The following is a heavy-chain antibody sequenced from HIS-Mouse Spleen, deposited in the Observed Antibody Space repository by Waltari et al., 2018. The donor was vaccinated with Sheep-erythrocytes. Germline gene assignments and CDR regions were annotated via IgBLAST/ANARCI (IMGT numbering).Heavy chain of an antibody. CDR2: ISSNSSYI. Sequence: EVQLVESGGGLVKPGGSLRLSCAASGFTFSSYSMNWVRQAPGKGLGWVSSISSNSSYIYYADSVKGRFTISRDNAKNSLYLQMNSLRAEDTAVYYCARDTGTDAFDIWGQGTMVTVSS. D-gene: IGHD1-1*01. V-gene: IGHV3-21*01. CDR3: ARDTGTDAFDI. J-gene: IGHJ3*02. CDR1: GFTFSSYS.